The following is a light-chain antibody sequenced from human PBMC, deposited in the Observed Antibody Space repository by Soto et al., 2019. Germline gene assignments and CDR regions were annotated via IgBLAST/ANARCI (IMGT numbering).Light chain of an antibody. CDR3: QQRSNWPLT. CDR2: GAS. Sequence: VMTQSPATLSVSPGESATLSCRASQNVFTNVAWYQQKPGQAPRLLIYGASTRATGVPARFSGSGSATEFTLTISSLQSEDFAVYYCQQRSNWPLTFGGGTKVEIK. J-gene: IGKJ4*01. CDR1: QNVFTN. V-gene: IGKV3-15*01.